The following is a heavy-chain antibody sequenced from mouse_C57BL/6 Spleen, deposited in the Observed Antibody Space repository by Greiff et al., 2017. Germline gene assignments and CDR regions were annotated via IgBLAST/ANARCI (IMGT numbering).Heavy chain of an antibody. J-gene: IGHJ2*01. CDR3: ARDWDGFDY. V-gene: IGHV5-17*01. D-gene: IGHD4-1*01. CDR2: ISSGSSTI. CDR1: GFTFSDYG. Sequence: DVKLVESGGGLVKPGGSLKLSCAASGFTFSDYGMHWVRQAPEKGLEWVAYISSGSSTIYYADTVKGRFTTSRDNAKNTLFLQMTSLRSEDTAMYYCARDWDGFDYWGQGTTLTVSS.